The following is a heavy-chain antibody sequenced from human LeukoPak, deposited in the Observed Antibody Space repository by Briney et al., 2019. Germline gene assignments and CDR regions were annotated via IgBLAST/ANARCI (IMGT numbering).Heavy chain of an antibody. CDR3: AKWGAQSGSYRVVDC. Sequence: GGSLRLSGAASGITFRSYAMSWVRQARGKGLDWVSAINGDGGSTYYADSVKGRFTISRDNSNNTLFLQMNSLRVEDTAVYYCAKWGAQSGSYRVVDCWGRGTLVTVSS. J-gene: IGHJ4*02. CDR2: INGDGGST. D-gene: IGHD3-10*01. V-gene: IGHV3-23*01. CDR1: GITFRSYA.